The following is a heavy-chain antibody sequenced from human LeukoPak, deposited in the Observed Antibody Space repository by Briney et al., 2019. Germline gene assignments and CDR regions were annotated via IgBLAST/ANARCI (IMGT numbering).Heavy chain of an antibody. V-gene: IGHV3-23*01. Sequence: GGSLRLSCAASGFTFSSYAMSWVRQAPGKGLEWVSAISGSGGSTYYADSVRGRFTISRDNSKNTLYLQMNSLRAEDTAVYYCVKDRGYSGIPDAVDIWGQGTMVTVSS. CDR3: VKDRGYSGIPDAVDI. D-gene: IGHD2-15*01. CDR1: GFTFSSYA. CDR2: ISGSGGST. J-gene: IGHJ3*02.